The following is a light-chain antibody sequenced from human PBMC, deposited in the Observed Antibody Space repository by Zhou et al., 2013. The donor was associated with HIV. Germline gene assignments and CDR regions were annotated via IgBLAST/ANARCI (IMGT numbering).Light chain of an antibody. CDR3: QQYNTYPIT. Sequence: DIQLSQSPSFLSASVGDRVTITCRASQGIANYLAWYQQKPGKAPKLLINAASTLESGVPSRFSGSGSGTEFTLTISSLQPDEFATYYCQQYNTYPITFGQGTRLEI. J-gene: IGKJ5*01. CDR1: QGIANY. CDR2: AAS. V-gene: IGKV1-9*01.